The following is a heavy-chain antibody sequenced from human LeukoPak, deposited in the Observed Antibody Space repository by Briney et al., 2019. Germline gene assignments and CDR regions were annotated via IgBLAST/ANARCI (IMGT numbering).Heavy chain of an antibody. CDR1: GFTFSSYA. J-gene: IGHJ5*02. Sequence: GGSLRLSCAASGFTFSSYAMHWVRQAPGKGLEWVAVISYDGSNKYYADSVKGRFTISRDNSKNTLYLQMNSLRAEDTAVYYCARGVSYCSSTSCYAGWFDPWGQGTLVTVSS. CDR2: ISYDGSNK. D-gene: IGHD2-2*01. V-gene: IGHV3-30-3*01. CDR3: ARGVSYCSSTSCYAGWFDP.